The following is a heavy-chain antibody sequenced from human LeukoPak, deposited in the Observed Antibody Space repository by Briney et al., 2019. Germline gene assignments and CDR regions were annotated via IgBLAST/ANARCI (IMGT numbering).Heavy chain of an antibody. D-gene: IGHD3-22*01. CDR1: GFTFSSYA. CDR2: ISSNGGST. CDR3: ARGGYYYDSSGYLPTDYFDY. J-gene: IGHJ4*02. Sequence: GGSLRLSCAASGFTFSSYAMHWVRQAPGKGLEYVSAISSNGGSTYYANSVKGRFTISRDNSKNTLYLQMGSLRAEDMAVYYCARGGYYYDSSGYLPTDYFDYWGQGTPVTVSS. V-gene: IGHV3-64*01.